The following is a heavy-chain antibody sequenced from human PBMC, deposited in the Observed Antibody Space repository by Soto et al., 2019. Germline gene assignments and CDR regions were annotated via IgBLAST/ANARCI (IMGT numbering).Heavy chain of an antibody. D-gene: IGHD6-13*01. Sequence: PSETLSLTCAVYGGSFSGYYWSWTRQPPGKGLEWIGEINHSGSTNYNPSLKSRVTISVDTSKNQFSLKLSSVTAADTAVYYCARGEQQLAFDYWGQGTLVTVSS. V-gene: IGHV4-34*01. CDR3: ARGEQQLAFDY. J-gene: IGHJ4*02. CDR1: GGSFSGYY. CDR2: INHSGST.